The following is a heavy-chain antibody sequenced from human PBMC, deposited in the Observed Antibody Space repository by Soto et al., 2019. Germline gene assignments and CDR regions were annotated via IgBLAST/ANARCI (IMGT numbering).Heavy chain of an antibody. CDR3: AKGGRQWLVTSDFNY. CDR2: VSHDGRNT. V-gene: IGHV3-30*18. CDR1: GFTFSDYA. J-gene: IGHJ4*02. Sequence: VQLVESGGGVVQPGRSLRLSCAASGFTFSDYAMHWVRQAPGKGLEWVAVVSHDGRNTHYADSVKGRFTISRDSSKNTVSLEMAGLRAEDTAADYCAKGGRQWLVTSDFNYWGQGALVTVSS. D-gene: IGHD6-19*01.